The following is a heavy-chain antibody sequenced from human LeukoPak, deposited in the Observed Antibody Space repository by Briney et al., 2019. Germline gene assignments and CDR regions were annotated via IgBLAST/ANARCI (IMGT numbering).Heavy chain of an antibody. J-gene: IGHJ4*02. CDR3: AKDGGYYDSRDLY. D-gene: IGHD3-22*01. CDR1: GFTFSSYA. CDR2: ISGSGGST. Sequence: GESLRLTCAASGFTFSSYAMSWVRQAPGKGLEWVSAISGSGGSTYYADSVKGRFTISRDNSKNTLYLQMNSLRAEDTAVYYCAKDGGYYDSRDLYWGQGTLVTVSS. V-gene: IGHV3-23*01.